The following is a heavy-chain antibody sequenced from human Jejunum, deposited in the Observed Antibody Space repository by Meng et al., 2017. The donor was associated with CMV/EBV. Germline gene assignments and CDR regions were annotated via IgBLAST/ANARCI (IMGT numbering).Heavy chain of an antibody. D-gene: IGHD2/OR15-2a*01. CDR3: ARGGNFDP. CDR2: ISTNTGTP. CDR1: GYSCSTYA. V-gene: IGHV7-4-1*02. J-gene: IGHJ5*02. Sequence: QVQLVQSGSEFTEPGAAVKVSCKASGYSCSTYAINWVRQAHGRGLEWMGWISTNTGTPTYTQGFTGRFVFSLDTSVSTAYLQISSLKAEDTAVYYCARGGNFDPWGQGTLVTVSS.